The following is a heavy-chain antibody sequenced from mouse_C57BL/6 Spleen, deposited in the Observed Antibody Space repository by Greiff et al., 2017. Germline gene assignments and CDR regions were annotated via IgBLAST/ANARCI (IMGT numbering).Heavy chain of an antibody. J-gene: IGHJ4*01. Sequence: QVQLQQPGAELVKPGASVKLSCKASGYTFTSYWMHWVKQRPGRGLEWIGRIAPNSGGTKYNEKFKSKATLTVDKPSSTAYMQLSSLTSEDSAVYYCARGTITTVVATDYAMDYWGQGTSVTVSS. D-gene: IGHD1-1*01. CDR2: IAPNSGGT. CDR1: GYTFTSYW. CDR3: ARGTITTVVATDYAMDY. V-gene: IGHV1-72*01.